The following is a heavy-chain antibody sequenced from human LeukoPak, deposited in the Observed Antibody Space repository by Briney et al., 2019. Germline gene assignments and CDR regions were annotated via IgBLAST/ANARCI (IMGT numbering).Heavy chain of an antibody. V-gene: IGHV3-30*04. CDR3: AREWGQYNWNYVLYY. D-gene: IGHD1-7*01. Sequence: PGGSLRLSCAASGFTLSDYAMHWVRQAPGKGLEWVAVISYDGINQYYADSVKGRFTISRDNSKNTLYLQMNSLRADDTAIYYRAREWGQYNWNYVLYYWGQGSLVTVSS. CDR1: GFTLSDYA. J-gene: IGHJ4*02. CDR2: ISYDGINQ.